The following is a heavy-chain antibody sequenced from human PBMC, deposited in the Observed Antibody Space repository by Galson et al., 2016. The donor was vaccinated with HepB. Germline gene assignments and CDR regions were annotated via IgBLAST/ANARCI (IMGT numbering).Heavy chain of an antibody. Sequence: SVKVSCKASGYTFSSYALHWVRQAPGQRLEWMGWINTASGNTKYSQKFLGRVTITRDTSATTAYMELSSLRSEDTAVYYCTSSNSNFRDTVITRYFQHWGQGTLVTVSS. CDR2: INTASGNT. D-gene: IGHD3-10*01. V-gene: IGHV1-3*04. J-gene: IGHJ1*01. CDR1: GYTFSSYA. CDR3: TSSNSNFRDTVITRYFQH.